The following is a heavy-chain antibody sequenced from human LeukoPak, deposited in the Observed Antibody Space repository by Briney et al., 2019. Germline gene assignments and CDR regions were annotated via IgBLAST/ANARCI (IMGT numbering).Heavy chain of an antibody. V-gene: IGHV1-69*13. J-gene: IGHJ6*02. CDR1: GGTLSSYA. CDR2: IIPIFGTA. CDR3: ARDGGATPGAYYYYGMDV. D-gene: IGHD1-26*01. Sequence: VASVKVSCKASGGTLSSYAISWVRQAPGQGLEWMGGIIPIFGTANYAQKFQGRVTITADESTSTAYMELSSLRSEDTAVYYCARDGGATPGAYYYYGMDVWGQGTTVTVSS.